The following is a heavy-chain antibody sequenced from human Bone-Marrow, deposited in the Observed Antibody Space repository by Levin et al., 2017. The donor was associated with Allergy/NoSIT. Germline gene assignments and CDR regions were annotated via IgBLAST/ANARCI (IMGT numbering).Heavy chain of an antibody. CDR2: IYHRGST. CDR1: GDSITSGDYY. CDR3: ARGGIRFGWFDP. J-gene: IGHJ5*02. Sequence: LRLSCTVSGDSITSGDYYWTWLRQPPGKGLEWIGYIYHRGSTYYNPSLRSRVTMTVDTSNNQFSLNLLSVTAADTAVYSCARGGIRFGWFDPWGQGTLVTVSS. V-gene: IGHV4-30-4*08. D-gene: IGHD3-16*01.